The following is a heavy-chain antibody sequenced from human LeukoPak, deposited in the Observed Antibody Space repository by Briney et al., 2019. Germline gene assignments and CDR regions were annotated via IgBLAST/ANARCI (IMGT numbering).Heavy chain of an antibody. CDR1: GGSISSYY. CDR2: IYNSGST. J-gene: IGHJ6*02. Sequence: SETLSLTCTVSGGSISSYYWTWIRQPPGKGLEWIGYIYNSGSTNYNPSLKSRVTISVDTSKNQFSLKLSSVTAADTAVYYCARVPYYYDSSGYYSDPYYYYGMDVWGQGTTVTVSS. D-gene: IGHD3-22*01. CDR3: ARVPYYYDSSGYYSDPYYYYGMDV. V-gene: IGHV4-59*01.